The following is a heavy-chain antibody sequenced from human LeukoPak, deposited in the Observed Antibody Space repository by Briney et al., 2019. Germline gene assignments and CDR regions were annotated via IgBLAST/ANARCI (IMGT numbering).Heavy chain of an antibody. V-gene: IGHV1-2*02. D-gene: IGHD3-22*01. Sequence: GASVEVSCKASGYTFTGYYVHWVRQAPGQGLEWMGWINPNSGGTNYAQKFQGRVTMTRDTSISTAYMDLSRLRSDDTAVYYCARDQRNPSYYYDSSGYYFDYWGQGTLVTVSS. J-gene: IGHJ4*02. CDR2: INPNSGGT. CDR3: ARDQRNPSYYYDSSGYYFDY. CDR1: GYTFTGYY.